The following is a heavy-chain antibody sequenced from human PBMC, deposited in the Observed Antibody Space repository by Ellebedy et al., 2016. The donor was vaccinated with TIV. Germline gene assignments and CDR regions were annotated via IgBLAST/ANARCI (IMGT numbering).Heavy chain of an antibody. CDR1: GGSISSYY. V-gene: IGHV4-59*01. CDR3: ARDDSNYYGSGSHTWLDP. J-gene: IGHJ5*02. CDR2: IDYSGST. Sequence: MPSETLSLTCSVSGGSISSYYWTWIRQPPGKGLEWIGHIDYSGSTNYNPSLKSRVTISVDTSKNQFSLRLSSVTAADTAVYYCARDDSNYYGSGSHTWLDPWGQGTLVTVSS. D-gene: IGHD3-10*01.